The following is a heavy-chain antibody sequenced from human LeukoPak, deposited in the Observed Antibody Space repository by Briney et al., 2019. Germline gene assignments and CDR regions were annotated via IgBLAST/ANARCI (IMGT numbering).Heavy chain of an antibody. Sequence: GGSLRLSCAASGFTFSSYAMSWVRQAPGKGLEWVSAISGSGGSTYYADSVKGRFTISRDSGETSLFLQMTSLRDDDTAVYYCARDRYGDSVALDFWYFDLWGRGTLVTVSS. CDR2: ISGSGGST. D-gene: IGHD2-21*02. V-gene: IGHV3-23*01. CDR3: ARDRYGDSVALDFWYFDL. CDR1: GFTFSSYA. J-gene: IGHJ2*01.